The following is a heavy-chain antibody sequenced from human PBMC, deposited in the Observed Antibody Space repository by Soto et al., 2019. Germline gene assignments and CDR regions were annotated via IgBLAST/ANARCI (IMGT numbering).Heavy chain of an antibody. CDR3: VKGEFYYDSSAYYPFDS. Sequence: GSLRLSCSASGFTFSSYAMHWVRRAPGKGLEYVSSISINGGSTHYADSVKGRFTISRDNSRNTQYLQMSSLGADDTAVYYCVKGEFYYDSSAYYPFDSWGQGTLVTVSS. D-gene: IGHD3-22*01. CDR1: GFTFSSYA. J-gene: IGHJ4*02. CDR2: ISINGGST. V-gene: IGHV3-64D*06.